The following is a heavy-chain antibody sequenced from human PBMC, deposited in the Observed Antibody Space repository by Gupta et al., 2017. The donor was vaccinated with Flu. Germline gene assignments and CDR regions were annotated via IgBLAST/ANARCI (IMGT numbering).Heavy chain of an antibody. CDR3: ARETLSDGSSGWYPPFNY. J-gene: IGHJ4*02. Sequence: QVQLQQSGPGLVKPSQTLSLTCAISGDSVSSNSAAWNWIRQSPSRGLEWLGRTYYRSKWYNDYAVSVKSRITINQDTSKNQFSLQLNSVTPEDTAVYYCARETLSDGSSGWYPPFNYWGQGTLVTVSS. CDR1: GDSVSSNSAA. V-gene: IGHV6-1*01. CDR2: TYYRSKWYN. D-gene: IGHD6-19*01.